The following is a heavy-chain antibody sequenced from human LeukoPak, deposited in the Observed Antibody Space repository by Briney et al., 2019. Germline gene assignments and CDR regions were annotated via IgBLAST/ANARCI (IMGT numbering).Heavy chain of an antibody. D-gene: IGHD4-17*01. J-gene: IGHJ4*02. CDR3: VRVSNYTVTYYFDY. CDR1: GYTFTGYY. Sequence: GASVKVSCKASGYTFTGYYMHWVRQAPGQGLEWMGWINPNSGGTNYAQKFQGRVTMTRDTSISTAYMELSRLRSDDTAVYYCVRVSNYTVTYYFDYWGQGTLVTVSS. V-gene: IGHV1-2*02. CDR2: INPNSGGT.